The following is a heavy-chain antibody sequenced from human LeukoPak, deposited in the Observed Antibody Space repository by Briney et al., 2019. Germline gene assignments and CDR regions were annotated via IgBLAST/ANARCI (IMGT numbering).Heavy chain of an antibody. V-gene: IGHV1-8*02. CDR1: GGTFSSYA. CDR3: AISYGSGSYYPLFDY. CDR2: MNPNSGNT. D-gene: IGHD3-10*01. J-gene: IGHJ4*02. Sequence: ASVKVSCKASGGTFSSYAISWVRQATGQGLEWMGWMNPNSGNTGYAQKFQGRVTMTRNTSISTAYMELSSLRSEDTAVYYCAISYGSGSYYPLFDYWGQGTLVTVSS.